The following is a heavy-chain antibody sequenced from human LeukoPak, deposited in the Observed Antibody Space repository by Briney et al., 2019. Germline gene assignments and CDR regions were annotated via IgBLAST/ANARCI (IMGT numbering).Heavy chain of an antibody. V-gene: IGHV3-9*01. Sequence: SLRLSCAASGFTFDDYAMHWVRHAPGKGLEWVSGISWNSGSIGYADSVKGRFTISRDNAKNSLYLQMHSLRAEDTALYYCAKDISHRKKTALGYWGQGTLVTVSS. J-gene: IGHJ4*02. CDR1: GFTFDDYA. CDR3: AKDISHRKKTALGY. D-gene: IGHD2-21*02. CDR2: ISWNSGSI.